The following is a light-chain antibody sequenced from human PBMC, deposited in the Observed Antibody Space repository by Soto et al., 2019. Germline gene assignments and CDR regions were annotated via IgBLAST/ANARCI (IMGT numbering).Light chain of an antibody. Sequence: DIVMTQSPDSMAVSPGERATINCKSSQSVLSRSNNKHYLAWYQKKPRQPPTLLIYWAFMRASGGPDRLSGSGSATEFPLTIGSLQSADVAVYYCQQCNATPYPLGQGTKVEIK. CDR3: QQCNATPYP. J-gene: IGKJ2*01. CDR2: WAF. CDR1: QSVLSRSNNKHY. V-gene: IGKV4-1*01.